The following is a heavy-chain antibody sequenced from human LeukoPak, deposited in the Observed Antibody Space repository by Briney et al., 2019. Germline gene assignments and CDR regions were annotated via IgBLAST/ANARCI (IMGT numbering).Heavy chain of an antibody. CDR1: GLTFINYW. D-gene: IGHD1-26*01. Sequence: GGSLRLSCVGSGLTFINYWMNWVRQVPGKGLEWVANINRDGSGKYYLPSVRGRFTISKDDAKDSLYLQMDSLRPEDTAIYYCARVEYSGNGNLYWGQGTLVTVSS. CDR2: INRDGSGK. CDR3: ARVEYSGNGNLY. V-gene: IGHV3-7*01. J-gene: IGHJ4*02.